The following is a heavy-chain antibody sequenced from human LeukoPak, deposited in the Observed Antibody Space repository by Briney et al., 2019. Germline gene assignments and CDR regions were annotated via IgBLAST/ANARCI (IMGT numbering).Heavy chain of an antibody. CDR1: GGSISSYSLY. V-gene: IGHV4-31*11. J-gene: IGHJ4*02. CDR3: ARGDSSSSD. D-gene: IGHD6-6*01. Sequence: SETLSLTCAVSGGSISSYSLYWIWLPQGPGLGLVWIGYIHNSGGPSYNPSLKSRVTVSVDTSKNQFSLNLTSATAADTAVYYCARGDSSSSDWGQGTLITVSS. CDR2: IHNSGGP.